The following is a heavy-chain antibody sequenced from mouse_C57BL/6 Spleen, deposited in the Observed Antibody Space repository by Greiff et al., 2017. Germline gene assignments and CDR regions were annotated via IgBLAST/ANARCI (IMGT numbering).Heavy chain of an antibody. CDR1: GYTFTDYE. CDR3: TRGPPYYGSSYNYFDY. Sequence: QVQLQQSGAELVRPGASVTLSCKASGYTFTDYEMHWVKQTPVHGLEWIGAIDPETGGTAYNQKFTGKAILTADKSSSTAYMELRSLTSEDSAVYYCTRGPPYYGSSYNYFDYWGQGTTLTVAS. CDR2: IDPETGGT. V-gene: IGHV1-15*01. D-gene: IGHD1-1*01. J-gene: IGHJ2*01.